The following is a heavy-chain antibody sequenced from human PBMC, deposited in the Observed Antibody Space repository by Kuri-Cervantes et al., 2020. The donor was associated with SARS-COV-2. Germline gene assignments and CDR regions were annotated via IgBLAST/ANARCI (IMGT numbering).Heavy chain of an antibody. D-gene: IGHD6-13*01. CDR1: GYTFTSYA. CDR2: INAGNGNT. J-gene: IGHJ5*02. Sequence: ASVKVSCKASGYTFTSYAMHWVRQAPGQRLEWMGWINAGNGNTKYSQKFQGWVTMTRDTSVSTAYMELSRLRSDDTAVYYCARSSSWYEGWFDPWGQGTLVTVSS. CDR3: ARSSSWYEGWFDP. V-gene: IGHV1-3*01.